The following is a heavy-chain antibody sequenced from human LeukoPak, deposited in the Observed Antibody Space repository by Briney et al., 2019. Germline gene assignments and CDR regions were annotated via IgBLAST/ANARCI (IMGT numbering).Heavy chain of an antibody. CDR3: ARDPRGSSNWFDP. Sequence: PSGTLSLTCAVSGDSITSDNWWSWVRQPPGKGLEWIGSIYYSGSTYYNPSLKSRVTISVDTSKNQFSLKLSSVTAADTAVYYCARDPRGSSNWFDPWGQGTLVTVSS. D-gene: IGHD1-26*01. V-gene: IGHV4-4*02. CDR2: IYYSGST. J-gene: IGHJ5*02. CDR1: GDSITSDNW.